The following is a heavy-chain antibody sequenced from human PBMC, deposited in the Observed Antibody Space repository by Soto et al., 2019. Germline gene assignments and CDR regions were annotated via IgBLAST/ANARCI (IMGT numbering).Heavy chain of an antibody. V-gene: IGHV1-3*01. CDR2: IDAGNGNT. Sequence: ASVKVSCKASGYTFTSYAMHWVRQAPGQSLGWMGWIDAGNGNTKYSQKFQGRVTITRDTSASTAYMELSSLRSEDTAVYYCARAGVLRYFDWLVGFDPWGQGTLVTVSS. D-gene: IGHD3-9*01. CDR1: GYTFTSYA. CDR3: ARAGVLRYFDWLVGFDP. J-gene: IGHJ5*02.